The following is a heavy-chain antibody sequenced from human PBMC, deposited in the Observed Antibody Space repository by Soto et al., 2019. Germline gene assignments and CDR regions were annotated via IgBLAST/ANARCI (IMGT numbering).Heavy chain of an antibody. V-gene: IGHV2-5*02. CDR1: GFSLSTSGVG. Sequence: QITLKESGPTLVKPTQTLTLTCTFSGFSLSTSGVGVGWIRQPPGKALEWLALIYWDDDKRYSPSLKSRLTITKDTSKNQVVLTMTNMDPVDTATYYCAHRRGYYDGSGSYYKPFSWFDPWGQGTLVTVSS. D-gene: IGHD3-10*01. CDR2: IYWDDDK. J-gene: IGHJ5*02. CDR3: AHRRGYYDGSGSYYKPFSWFDP.